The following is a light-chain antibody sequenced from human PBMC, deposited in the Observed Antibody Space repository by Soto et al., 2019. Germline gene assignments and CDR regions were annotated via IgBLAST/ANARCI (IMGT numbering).Light chain of an antibody. V-gene: IGLV2-11*01. Sequence: QSALTQPRSVSGSPGQSVTISCTGTSSDVAGYNYVSWYQQHPGKAPKLMIYDVTKRPSGVPDRFPGSKSGNTASLTISGLQAEDEADYYCCSYAGSYSFVFGTGTKVTVL. J-gene: IGLJ1*01. CDR2: DVT. CDR1: SSDVAGYNY. CDR3: CSYAGSYSFV.